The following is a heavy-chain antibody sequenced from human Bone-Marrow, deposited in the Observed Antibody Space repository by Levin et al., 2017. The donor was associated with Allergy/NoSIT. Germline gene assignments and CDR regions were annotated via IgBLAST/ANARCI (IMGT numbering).Heavy chain of an antibody. D-gene: IGHD5-24*01. V-gene: IGHV3-21*01. J-gene: IGHJ4*02. Sequence: GESLKISCVASGFTFSDYSMNWVRQAPGKGPEWVSSISSSSSYIYYADSVKGRFTVSRDNAKNSLYLQMNSLRAEDTAVYYCARDRRGGYNIFFFDYWGQGTLVTVSS. CDR2: ISSSSSYI. CDR3: ARDRRGGYNIFFFDY. CDR1: GFTFSDYS.